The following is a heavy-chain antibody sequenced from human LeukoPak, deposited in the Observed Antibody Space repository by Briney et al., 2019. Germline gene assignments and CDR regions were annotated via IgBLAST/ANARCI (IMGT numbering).Heavy chain of an antibody. CDR1: GFTVSSDY. V-gene: IGHV3-66*01. CDR3: ARAPSRVRVDCSSTSCYAGEVDY. Sequence: GGSLRLSCAVSGFTVSSDYMSWVRQAPGKGLEWVSVIYSGGSTYYADSVKGRFTISRDNSKNTLYLQMNSLRAEDTAVYYCARAPSRVRVDCSSTSCYAGEVDYWGQGTLVTVSS. CDR2: IYSGGST. J-gene: IGHJ4*02. D-gene: IGHD2-2*01.